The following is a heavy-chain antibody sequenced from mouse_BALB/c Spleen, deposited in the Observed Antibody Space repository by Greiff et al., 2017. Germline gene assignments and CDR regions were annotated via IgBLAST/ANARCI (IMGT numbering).Heavy chain of an antibody. CDR1: GYTFTSYW. D-gene: IGHD3-3*01. V-gene: IGHV1-7*01. CDR2: INPSTGYT. Sequence: VHLVESGAELAKPGASVKMSCKASGYTFTSYWMHWVKQRPGQGLEWIGYINPSTGYTEYNQKFKDKATLTADKSTSTAYMQLSSLTSEDSAVYYCAGEQLDYWGQGTTLTVSS. J-gene: IGHJ2*01. CDR3: AGEQLDY.